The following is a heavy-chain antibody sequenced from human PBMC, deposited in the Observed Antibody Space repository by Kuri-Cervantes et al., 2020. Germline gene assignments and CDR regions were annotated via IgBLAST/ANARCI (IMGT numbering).Heavy chain of an antibody. CDR2: INPNSGGT. CDR1: GDTFSDYD. CDR3: ARAGIAARPTHDY. Sequence: ASVKVSCKAYGDTFSDYDINWVRQATGQGLEWMGWINPNSGGTNYAQKFQGRVTMTRDTSISTAYMELSRLRSDDTAVYYCARAGIAARPTHDYWGQGTLVTVSS. V-gene: IGHV1-2*02. D-gene: IGHD6-6*01. J-gene: IGHJ4*02.